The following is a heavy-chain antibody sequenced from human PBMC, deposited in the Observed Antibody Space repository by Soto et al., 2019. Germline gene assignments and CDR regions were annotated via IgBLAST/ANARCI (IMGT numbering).Heavy chain of an antibody. V-gene: IGHV4-34*02. Sequence: QVQLQQWGAGLLKPSETLSLTCAVGGESFSGYDCSWTRQAPGKGMEWIGEIHPSGSTNYHPSLKTRVDMSLDTSKNQFSLKLTSVTAADTAVYYCARGRDEYKGVRTWGQGTLVTVSS. J-gene: IGHJ5*02. CDR3: ARGRDEYKGVRT. CDR1: GESFSGYD. D-gene: IGHD1-1*01. CDR2: IHPSGST.